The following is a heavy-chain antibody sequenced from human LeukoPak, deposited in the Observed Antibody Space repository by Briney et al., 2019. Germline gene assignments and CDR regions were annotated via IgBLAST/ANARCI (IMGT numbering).Heavy chain of an antibody. CDR1: GFTFGTYW. CDR2: INQHGSEK. V-gene: IGHV3-7*01. J-gene: IGHJ3*02. D-gene: IGHD3-10*01. Sequence: GGSLRLSCAASGFTFGTYWMSWVRQAPGKGLEWVANINQHGSEKYYLDSVKGRFTISRDNTKNSVYLQMNSLRAEDTAVYYCARVDMVRGIVVDAFDIWGQGTMVTVSS. CDR3: ARVDMVRGIVVDAFDI.